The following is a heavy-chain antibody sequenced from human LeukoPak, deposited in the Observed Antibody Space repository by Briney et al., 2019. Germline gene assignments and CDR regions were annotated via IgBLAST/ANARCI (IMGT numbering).Heavy chain of an antibody. CDR2: ILYDGSNK. D-gene: IGHD3-9*01. CDR1: GYTFSSYG. V-gene: IGHV3-33*01. CDR3: ARAAYDILTGWIGGFDY. Sequence: PGGSLRLSCAASGYTFSSYGMHWVRQSPGKVLEWVAVILYDGSNKYYADSVKGRFTISRDNSKNTLYLQMNSLRAEDTAVYFWARAAYDILTGWIGGFDYWGQGTLVTVSS. J-gene: IGHJ4*02.